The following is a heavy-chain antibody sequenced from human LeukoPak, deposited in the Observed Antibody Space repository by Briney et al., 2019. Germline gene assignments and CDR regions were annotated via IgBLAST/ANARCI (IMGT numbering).Heavy chain of an antibody. D-gene: IGHD6-13*01. CDR2: INPSGGST. V-gene: IGHV1-46*01. CDR3: ARARSLAAPEAEFDI. CDR1: GYTFISYH. Sequence: ASVKVSCKASGYTFISYHMHWVRQAPGQGLEWMGVINPSGGSTSNAQKFQGRVAMTRDGSTSTVYMELTSLRSEDTAVYYCARARSLAAPEAEFDIWGQGAMVTVSS. J-gene: IGHJ3*02.